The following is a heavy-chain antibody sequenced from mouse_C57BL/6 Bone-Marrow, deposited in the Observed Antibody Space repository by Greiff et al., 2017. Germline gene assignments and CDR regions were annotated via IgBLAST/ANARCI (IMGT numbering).Heavy chain of an antibody. Sequence: QVQLQQPGAELVKPGASVKLSCKASGYTFTSYWMPWVKQRPGRGLEWIGRIDPTSGGTKYNEKFKSKATLTVDTPSSTAYMQRSSLTSEDSAVYYCASQSVVGGYFDYWGQGTTLTVSS. CDR2: IDPTSGGT. V-gene: IGHV1-72*01. CDR3: ASQSVVGGYFDY. J-gene: IGHJ2*01. CDR1: GYTFTSYW. D-gene: IGHD1-1*01.